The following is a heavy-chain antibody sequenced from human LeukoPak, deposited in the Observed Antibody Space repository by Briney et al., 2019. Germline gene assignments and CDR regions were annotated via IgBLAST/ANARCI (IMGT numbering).Heavy chain of an antibody. CDR1: GYTFTSYG. CDR2: TSADNGNT. J-gene: IGHJ4*02. CDR3: ARDGYFDY. V-gene: IGHV1-18*01. Sequence: ASVKVSCKASGYTFTSYGIGWVRQAPGQGLEWMGWTSADNGNTNYAQKLQGRVTMTTDTSTNIAYMELRSLRSDDTAVYYCARDGYFDYWGQGTLVTVSS.